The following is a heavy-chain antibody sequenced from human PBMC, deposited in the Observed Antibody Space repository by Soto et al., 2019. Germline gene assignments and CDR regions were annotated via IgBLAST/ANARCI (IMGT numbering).Heavy chain of an antibody. Sequence: SVKVSCKASGGTFSSYAISWVRQAPGQGLEWMGGIIPIFGTANYAQKFQGRVTITADKSTSTAYMELSSLRSEDTAVYYCARSYCSGGSCYSPSYYYGMDVWGQGTTVTVSS. D-gene: IGHD2-15*01. CDR2: IIPIFGTA. J-gene: IGHJ6*02. V-gene: IGHV1-69*06. CDR1: GGTFSSYA. CDR3: ARSYCSGGSCYSPSYYYGMDV.